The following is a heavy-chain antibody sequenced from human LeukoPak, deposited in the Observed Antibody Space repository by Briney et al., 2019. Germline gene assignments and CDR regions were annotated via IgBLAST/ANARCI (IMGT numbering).Heavy chain of an antibody. J-gene: IGHJ4*02. CDR3: ARRRSGSSGPPSDH. Sequence: ASVKVSCKASGYTFTSYDTNWVRRATGQGLEWMGWMNPNSGNTGYAQKFQGRVNMTRNTSISTAYMELSSLESEDTAVYYCARRRSGSSGPPSDHWGQGTLVTVSS. D-gene: IGHD6-6*01. CDR1: GYTFTSYD. CDR2: MNPNSGNT. V-gene: IGHV1-8*01.